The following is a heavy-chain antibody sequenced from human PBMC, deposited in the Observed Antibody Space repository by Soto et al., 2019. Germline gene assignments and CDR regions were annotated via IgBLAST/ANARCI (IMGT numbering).Heavy chain of an antibody. Sequence: GASVKVSRKASGYTFTSYAMHWVRQAPGQRLEWMGWINAGSGNTKYSQKFQGRVTITRDTSASTAYMELSSLRSEDTAVYYCASLVGATQYVWGQGTLVTVSS. CDR2: INAGSGNT. V-gene: IGHV1-3*01. CDR1: GYTFTSYA. J-gene: IGHJ4*02. D-gene: IGHD1-26*01. CDR3: ASLVGATQYV.